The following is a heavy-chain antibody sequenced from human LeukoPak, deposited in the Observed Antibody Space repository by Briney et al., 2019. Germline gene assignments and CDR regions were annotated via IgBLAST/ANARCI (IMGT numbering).Heavy chain of an antibody. CDR2: ITYSSGNT. Sequence: GGSLRLSCAASGFTFSAYVMSWFRQAPGRGLEWVSAITYSSGNTYYADSVKGGFTISRDNSKNTLYLQMNSLRAEDTALYYCAKDGTGCGGDCYSDYWGQGTLVTVSS. V-gene: IGHV3-23*01. CDR3: AKDGTGCGGDCYSDY. J-gene: IGHJ4*02. CDR1: GFTFSAYV. D-gene: IGHD2-21*02.